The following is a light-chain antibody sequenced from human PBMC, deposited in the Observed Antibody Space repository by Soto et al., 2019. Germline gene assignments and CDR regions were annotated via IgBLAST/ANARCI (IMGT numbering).Light chain of an antibody. Sequence: QSALTQPPSASGSPGQSVTISCIGTSSDVGGYNYVSWYQQHPGKAPKLMIYEVSKRPSGVPDCFSGSKSGNTASLTVSGLQAEDEADYYCSSYAASNNLGVFGGGTKLTV. J-gene: IGLJ2*01. V-gene: IGLV2-8*01. CDR2: EVS. CDR3: SSYAASNNLGV. CDR1: SSDVGGYNY.